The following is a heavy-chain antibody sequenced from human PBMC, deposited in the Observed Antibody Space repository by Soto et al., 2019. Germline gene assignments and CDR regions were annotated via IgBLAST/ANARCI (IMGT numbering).Heavy chain of an antibody. J-gene: IGHJ4*02. CDR2: IKQAGRGK. CDR3: AREKRANGYFDY. D-gene: IGHD6-25*01. CDR1: GFTFSAYW. Sequence: EVQLVESGGGLVQTGGSLRLSCAASGFTFSAYWMSWVRQAPGKGLEWGANIKQAGRGKYYVDSVNGRFIISRDDAKNSLFLQVNSLRVEDTAVYYCAREKRANGYFDYWGQGTLVTVSS. V-gene: IGHV3-7*01.